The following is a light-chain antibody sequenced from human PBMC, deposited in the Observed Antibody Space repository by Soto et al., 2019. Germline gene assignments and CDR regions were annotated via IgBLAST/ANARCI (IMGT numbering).Light chain of an antibody. V-gene: IGLV2-23*02. J-gene: IGLJ3*02. CDR3: CSYVGSSILM. CDR1: SSDVGSYNL. CDR2: EVN. Sequence: QSALTQPASVSGSPGQSITISCTGTSSDVGSYNLVSWYQQLPGKAPKLIIYEVNERPSGISDRFSGSKSGNTASLTISGLQGEDEDDYYCCSYVGSSILMFGGGTKLTVL.